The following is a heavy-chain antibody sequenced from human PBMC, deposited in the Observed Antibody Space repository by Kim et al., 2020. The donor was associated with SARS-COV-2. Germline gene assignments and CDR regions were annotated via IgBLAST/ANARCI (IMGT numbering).Heavy chain of an antibody. V-gene: IGHV3-9*01. J-gene: IGHJ4*02. Sequence: GGSLRLSCAASGFTFADYGMHWVRQAPGKGLEWVSGISWNGGSIGYGDSVKGRFTISRDNAKNSLYLQMSSLRPEDTALYYCTKGLRQANYFDYWGQGTL. CDR2: ISWNGGSI. CDR3: TKGLRQANYFDY. CDR1: GFTFADYG.